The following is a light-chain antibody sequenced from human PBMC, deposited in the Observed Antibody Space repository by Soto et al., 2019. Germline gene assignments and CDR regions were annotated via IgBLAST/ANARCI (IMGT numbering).Light chain of an antibody. CDR2: DAS. CDR3: QQYDSYPWT. CDR1: QSISSW. J-gene: IGKJ1*01. Sequence: DIQIPQSPSTLCASVGDSVPITGRASQSISSWLAWYQQKPGKAPKLLIYDASSLESGVPSRFSGSGSGTEFTLTISSLQPDDFATYYCQQYDSYPWTFGQGTKVDIK. V-gene: IGKV1-5*01.